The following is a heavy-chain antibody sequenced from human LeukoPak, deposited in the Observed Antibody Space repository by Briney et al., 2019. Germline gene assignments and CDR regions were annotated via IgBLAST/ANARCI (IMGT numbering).Heavy chain of an antibody. CDR1: GFTFSSYA. V-gene: IGHV4-34*01. D-gene: IGHD3/OR15-3a*01. J-gene: IGHJ4*02. CDR2: INHSGST. CDR3: ARVPVTQPRTGPTSNPG. Sequence: GSLRLSCAASGFTFSSYAMSWIRQPPGKGLEWIGEINHSGSTNYNPSLKSRVTISVDTSKNQFSLKLSSVTAADTAVYYCARVPVTQPRTGPTSNPGWGQGTLVTVSS.